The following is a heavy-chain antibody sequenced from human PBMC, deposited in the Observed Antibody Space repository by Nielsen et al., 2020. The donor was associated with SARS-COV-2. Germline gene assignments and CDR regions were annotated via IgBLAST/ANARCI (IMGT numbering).Heavy chain of an antibody. D-gene: IGHD5-24*01. Sequence: GGSLRLSCTVSGGSISSGGYYWSWIRQHPGKGLEWVSGISWNSGSIGYADSVKGRFTISRDNAKNSLYLQMNGLRAEDTALYYCILGGGNYLDYWGQGTLVTVSS. CDR2: ISWNSGSI. CDR1: GGSISSGGYY. J-gene: IGHJ4*02. CDR3: ILGGGNYLDY. V-gene: IGHV3-9*01.